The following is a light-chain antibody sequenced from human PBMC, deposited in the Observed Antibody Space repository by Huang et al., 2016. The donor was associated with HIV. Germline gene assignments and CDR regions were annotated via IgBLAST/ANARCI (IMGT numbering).Light chain of an antibody. CDR3: QQRSNWPPTT. Sequence: EVVLTQSPATLYLSQGERATLSCRASQSISRYLSWYQHKPGQAPRLRMYDASNRATGIPARFSGSGSGTDFTLTISSLEPEDFAVYYCQQRSNWPPTTFGQGTKVEIK. J-gene: IGKJ1*01. CDR2: DAS. CDR1: QSISRY. V-gene: IGKV3-11*01.